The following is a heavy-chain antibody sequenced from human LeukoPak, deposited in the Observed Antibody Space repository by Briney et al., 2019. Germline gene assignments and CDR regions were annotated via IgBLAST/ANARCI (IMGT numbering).Heavy chain of an antibody. Sequence: GGSLRLSCAASGFTFSDYYMSWIRQAPGKGLEWVSYISSSGSTIYYADSVKGRFTTSRDNAKNSLYLQMNSLRAEDTAVYYCARDRVAGYTTYWGQGTLVTVSS. D-gene: IGHD6-19*01. CDR1: GFTFSDYY. CDR3: ARDRVAGYTTY. CDR2: ISSSGSTI. V-gene: IGHV3-11*01. J-gene: IGHJ4*02.